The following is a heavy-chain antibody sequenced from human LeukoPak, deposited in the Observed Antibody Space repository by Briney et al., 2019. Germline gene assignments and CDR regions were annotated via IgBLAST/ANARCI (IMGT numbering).Heavy chain of an antibody. CDR1: GLTFSSYA. V-gene: IGHV3-23*01. CDR3: AKGALPGPPYYFDY. J-gene: IGHJ4*02. Sequence: GGSLRLSCAASGLTFSSYAMNWVRQAPGKGLEWVSTISYSGGSTYYVDSVKGRFTISRDISKNTLFLQLNSLRAEDTAVYYCAKGALPGPPYYFDYWGQGTLVTVSS. D-gene: IGHD2-8*02. CDR2: ISYSGGST.